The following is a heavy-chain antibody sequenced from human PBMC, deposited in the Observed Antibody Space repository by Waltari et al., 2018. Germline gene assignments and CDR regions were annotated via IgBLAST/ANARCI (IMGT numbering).Heavy chain of an antibody. D-gene: IGHD3-10*01. CDR2: LDPEDGQA. Sequence: EVQLLQSGAEVKKPGTPVKISCKVSGDTFTDNYIHWIQQAPGKGLQWMGLLDPEDGQAVDSEKLQGRVTMTADTSIHTAYMDLTSLTSEDTAFYYCAAALGGGISASRPFHFWGQGTMITVSS. J-gene: IGHJ3*01. CDR1: GDTFTDNY. CDR3: AAALGGGISASRPFHF. V-gene: IGHV1-69-2*01.